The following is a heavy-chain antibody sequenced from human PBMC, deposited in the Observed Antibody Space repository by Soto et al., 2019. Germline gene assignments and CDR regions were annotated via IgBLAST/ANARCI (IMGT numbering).Heavy chain of an antibody. D-gene: IGHD5-18*01. CDR3: AKVGPGYSYGYYWYFDY. V-gene: IGHV3-23*01. J-gene: IGHJ4*02. CDR1: GFTFSSYA. CDR2: ISGSGGST. Sequence: PGGSLRLSCAASGFTFSSYAMSWVRQAPGKGLEWVSAISGSGGSTYYAGSVKGRFTISRDNSKNTLYLQMNSLRAEDTAVYFCAKVGPGYSYGYYWYFDYWGQGTLVTVSS.